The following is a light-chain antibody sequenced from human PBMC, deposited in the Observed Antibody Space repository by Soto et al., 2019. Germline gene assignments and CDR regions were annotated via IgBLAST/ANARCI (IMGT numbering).Light chain of an antibody. V-gene: IGLV2-14*01. Sequence: QSALTQPASVSGSPGQSITISCTGTSSDVGGYNYVSWYQQHPGKAPKLMIYEVSNRPSGVSNRFSGSKSGNTASLTISGLQAEDEADYYCSSYTSSSTYVFEPGTKVT. CDR3: SSYTSSSTYV. CDR2: EVS. CDR1: SSDVGGYNY. J-gene: IGLJ1*01.